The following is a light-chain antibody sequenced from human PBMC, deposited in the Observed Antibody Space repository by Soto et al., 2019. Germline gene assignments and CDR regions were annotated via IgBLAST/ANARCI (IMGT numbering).Light chain of an antibody. J-gene: IGLJ2*01. CDR1: SSDVGGYNY. CDR3: SSYAGSNTPVV. Sequence: QSALTQPPSASGFPGQSVTISCTGTSSDVGGYNYVSWYQQHPGKAPKLMIYEVSKRPTGVPDRFSGSKSGNTASLTVSGLQAEDEADYYCSSYAGSNTPVVVGGGTKVTVL. V-gene: IGLV2-8*01. CDR2: EVS.